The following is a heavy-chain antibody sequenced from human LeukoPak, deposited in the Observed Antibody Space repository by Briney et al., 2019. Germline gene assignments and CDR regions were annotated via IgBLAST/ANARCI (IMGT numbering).Heavy chain of an antibody. CDR1: GFTVSSNY. V-gene: IGHV3-53*01. CDR3: ARAGIGEFHFDY. J-gene: IGHJ4*02. Sequence: QPGGSLRLSCAASGFTVSSNYMSWVRQAPGKGLEWVSAIYSGGYTTYADSVKGRFIISRDSSKNTLYLQMNSLRVEDTAMYYCARAGIGEFHFDYWGQGTLVTVSS. CDR2: IYSGGYT. D-gene: IGHD3-10*01.